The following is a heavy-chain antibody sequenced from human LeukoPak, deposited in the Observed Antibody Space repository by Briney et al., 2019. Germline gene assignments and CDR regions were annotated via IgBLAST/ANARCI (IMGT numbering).Heavy chain of an antibody. CDR2: IRYDGSNK. Sequence: PGGSLRLSCAASGFTFSSYGMHWVRQAPGKGLEWVAFIRYDGSNKYYADSVKGRFTISRDNSKNTLYLQMNSLRAEDTAVYYCASNIVVAIAPPDDAFDIWGQGTMVTVSS. CDR1: GFTFSSYG. D-gene: IGHD2-21*01. J-gene: IGHJ3*02. CDR3: ASNIVVAIAPPDDAFDI. V-gene: IGHV3-30*02.